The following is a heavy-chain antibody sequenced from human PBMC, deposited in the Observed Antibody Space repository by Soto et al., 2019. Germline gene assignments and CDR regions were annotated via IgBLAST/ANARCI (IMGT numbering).Heavy chain of an antibody. CDR3: AHRLPCYSGYGV. D-gene: IGHD2-15*01. CDR2: IYWNAEQ. J-gene: IGHJ6*02. CDR1: GISLSSGVVG. V-gene: IGHV2-5*01. Sequence: PTLVNPTQTLTLTCTYSGISLSSGVVGVGWIRQPPGEALEWLALIYWNAEQYYNPSLRNRLTITRDPSKNQVVLTLTNMDPVDTATYYCAHRLPCYSGYGVWGQGTTVPVSS.